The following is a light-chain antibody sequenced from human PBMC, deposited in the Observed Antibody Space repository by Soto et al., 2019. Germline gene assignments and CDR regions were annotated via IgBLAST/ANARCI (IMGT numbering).Light chain of an antibody. CDR2: DVS. Sequence: QSALTQPASVSGSPGQSITISCTGTSSDIGGYIYVSWYQHHPGKAPKLLIYDVSKRPSGVPDRFSGSKSGNTASLTISGLQAEDEADYYCCSSAGTFYVFGTGTKLTVL. V-gene: IGLV2-11*01. CDR3: CSSAGTFYV. J-gene: IGLJ1*01. CDR1: SSDIGGYIY.